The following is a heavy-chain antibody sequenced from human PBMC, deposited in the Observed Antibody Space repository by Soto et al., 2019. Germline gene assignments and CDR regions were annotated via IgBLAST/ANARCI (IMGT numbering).Heavy chain of an antibody. CDR2: ISWDGGST. CDR1: GFTFDDYT. Sequence: GGSLRLSCAASGFTFDDYTMHWVRQAPGKGLEWVSLISWDGGSTYYADSVKGRFTISRDNSKNSLYLQMNSLRTEDTALYYCAKDSGTAMDCWFDPWGQGTLVTVSS. D-gene: IGHD5-18*01. J-gene: IGHJ5*02. CDR3: AKDSGTAMDCWFDP. V-gene: IGHV3-43*01.